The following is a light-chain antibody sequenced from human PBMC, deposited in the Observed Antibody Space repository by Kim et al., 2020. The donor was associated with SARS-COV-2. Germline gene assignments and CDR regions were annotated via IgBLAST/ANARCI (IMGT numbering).Light chain of an antibody. CDR1: QSISSW. V-gene: IGKV1-5*03. CDR2: KAS. J-gene: IGKJ1*01. Sequence: AVVGDRVTIPCRASQSISSWLALYQQKPGKAPKLLIYKASSLESGVPSRFSRSGSGTEFTLTISSLQPDDFATYYCQQYISYSRTFGQGTKVDIK. CDR3: QQYISYSRT.